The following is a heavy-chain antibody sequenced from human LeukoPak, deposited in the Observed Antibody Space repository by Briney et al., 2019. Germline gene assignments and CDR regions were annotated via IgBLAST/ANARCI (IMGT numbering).Heavy chain of an antibody. CDR1: GCSIRSSSYH. V-gene: IGHV4-39*07. CDR3: TREVEGYSYASGRFLHFDP. CDR2: IYYSGST. D-gene: IGHD3-10*01. Sequence: SETLSLTCTVSGCSIRSSSYHWGWIRQPPGKGLEWIGSIYYSGSTYNNRSLKRRLTISIDTSKNQFSLRLSSVTAADTAVYYCTREVEGYSYASGRFLHFDPWGQGTLVTVSS. J-gene: IGHJ5*02.